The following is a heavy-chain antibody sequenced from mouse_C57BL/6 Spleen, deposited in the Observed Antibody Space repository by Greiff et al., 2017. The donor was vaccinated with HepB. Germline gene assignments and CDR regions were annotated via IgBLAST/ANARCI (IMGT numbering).Heavy chain of an antibody. CDR3: ARHDGYYVAMDY. D-gene: IGHD2-3*01. CDR2: IHPNSGST. CDR1: GYTFTSYW. V-gene: IGHV1-64*01. J-gene: IGHJ4*01. Sequence: QVQLQQPGAELVKPGASVKLSCKASGYTFTSYWMHWVKQRPGQGLEWIGMIHPNSGSTNYNEKFKSKATLTVDKSSSTAYMQLSSLTSEDSAVYYGARHDGYYVAMDYWGQGTSVTVSS.